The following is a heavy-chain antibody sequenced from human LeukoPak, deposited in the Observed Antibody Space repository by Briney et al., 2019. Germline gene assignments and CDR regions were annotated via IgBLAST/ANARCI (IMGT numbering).Heavy chain of an antibody. J-gene: IGHJ1*01. V-gene: IGHV4-30-4*01. D-gene: IGHD6-6*01. Sequence: SETLSLTCTVSGGSISSGDYYWSWIRQPPGKGLEWIGYIYYSGSTYYNPSLKSRVTISVDTSKNQFSLKLSSVTAADTAVYYCARGTLTASIAARRDAEYFQHWGQGTLVTVSS. CDR3: ARGTLTASIAARRDAEYFQH. CDR2: IYYSGST. CDR1: GGSISSGDYY.